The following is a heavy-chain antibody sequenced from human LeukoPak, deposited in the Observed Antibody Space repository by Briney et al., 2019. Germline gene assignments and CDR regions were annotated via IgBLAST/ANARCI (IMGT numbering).Heavy chain of an antibody. CDR2: IIPMVGTV. J-gene: IGHJ4*02. CDR3: ARGGGWADGYSPIDF. Sequence: SVKVSCKGSGGTFNRYPMTWVRQAPGQGLEWMGGIIPMVGTVKYAQKFQGRITITGDKSTSTVYMELSSLTSDDTALYFCARGGGWADGYSPIDFWGQGTLVTVSS. D-gene: IGHD5-24*01. CDR1: GGTFNRYP. V-gene: IGHV1-69*06.